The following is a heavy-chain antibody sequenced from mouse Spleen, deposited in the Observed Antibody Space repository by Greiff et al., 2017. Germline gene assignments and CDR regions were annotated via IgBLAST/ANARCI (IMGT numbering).Heavy chain of an antibody. CDR2: IDPSDSYT. V-gene: IGHV1-69*01. J-gene: IGHJ3*01. D-gene: IGHD2-4*01. Sequence: QVQLQQPGAELVMPGASVKLSCKASGYTFTSYWMHWVKQRPGQGLEWIGEIDPSDSYTNYNQKFKGKATLTVDKSSSTAYMQLSSLTSEDSAVYYCARDYDYEAYWGQGTLVTVSA. CDR3: ARDYDYEAY. CDR1: GYTFTSYW.